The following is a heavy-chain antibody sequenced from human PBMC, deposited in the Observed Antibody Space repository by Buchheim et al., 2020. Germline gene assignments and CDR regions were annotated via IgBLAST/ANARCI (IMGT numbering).Heavy chain of an antibody. Sequence: QVQLVQSGAEVKKPGASVKVSCKASGYTFSGFHMHWLRQAPGQGLEWMGWINPDSGGTNYEQKFQGRVTLTRDTSISPAYMELSSLRSDDTAVFYCARDPGPRGLSWYFDLWGRGTL. D-gene: IGHD4/OR15-4a*01. V-gene: IGHV1-2*02. CDR3: ARDPGPRGLSWYFDL. CDR2: INPDSGGT. CDR1: GYTFSGFH. J-gene: IGHJ2*01.